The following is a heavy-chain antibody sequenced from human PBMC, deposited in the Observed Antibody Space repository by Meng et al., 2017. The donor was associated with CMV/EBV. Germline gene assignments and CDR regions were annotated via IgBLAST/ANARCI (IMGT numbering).Heavy chain of an antibody. CDR2: INHSGSS. J-gene: IGHJ4*02. D-gene: IGHD1-20*01. CDR1: GGSFSGYY. V-gene: IGHV4-34*01. CDR3: ARRLDVIGTLPDY. Sequence: ESLRLSCAVYGGSFSGYYWIWIRQPPGKGLEWIGEINHSGSSTYNPSLKSRVTISVDTSKNQFSLKLTSVTVADTAVYYCARRLDVIGTLPDYWGQGTLVTVSS.